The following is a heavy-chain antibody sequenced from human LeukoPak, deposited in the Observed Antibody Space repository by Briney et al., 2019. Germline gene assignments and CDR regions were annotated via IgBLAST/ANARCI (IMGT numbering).Heavy chain of an antibody. D-gene: IGHD6-13*01. CDR3: AREGQQLGYAFDI. V-gene: IGHV4-59*01. J-gene: IGHJ3*02. Sequence: SETLSLTCTVSGGSISSYYWSWIRQPPGKGLEWIGYIYYSGSTNYNPSLKSRVTISVDTSKNQFSLKLNSVTAADTAVYYCAREGQQLGYAFDIWGQGTMVTVSS. CDR1: GGSISSYY. CDR2: IYYSGST.